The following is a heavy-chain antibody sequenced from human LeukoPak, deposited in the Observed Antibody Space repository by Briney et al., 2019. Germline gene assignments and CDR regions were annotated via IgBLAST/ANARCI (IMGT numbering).Heavy chain of an antibody. J-gene: IGHJ4*02. CDR1: GGSISSYY. CDR3: ARAPVVTEYYFDY. Sequence: PSQTLSLTCTVSGGSISSYYWSWIRQPPGKGLEWIGYIYYSGSTNYNPSLKSRATISVDTSKNQFSLKLSSVTAADTAVYYCARAPVVTEYYFDYWGQGTLVTVSS. D-gene: IGHD4-23*01. CDR2: IYYSGST. V-gene: IGHV4-59*01.